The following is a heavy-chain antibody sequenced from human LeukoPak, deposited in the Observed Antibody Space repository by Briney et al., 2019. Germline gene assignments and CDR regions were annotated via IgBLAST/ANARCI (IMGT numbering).Heavy chain of an antibody. D-gene: IGHD3-3*01. CDR2: INHSGST. J-gene: IGHJ4*02. CDR3: ARAPYDFWSGYYSSFDY. CDR1: GGSISSYY. Sequence: PSETLSLTCTVSGGSISSYYWSWIRQPPGKGLEWIGEINHSGSTNYNPSLKSRVTISVDTSKNQFSLKLSSVTAADTAVYYCARAPYDFWSGYYSSFDYWGQGTLVTVSS. V-gene: IGHV4-34*01.